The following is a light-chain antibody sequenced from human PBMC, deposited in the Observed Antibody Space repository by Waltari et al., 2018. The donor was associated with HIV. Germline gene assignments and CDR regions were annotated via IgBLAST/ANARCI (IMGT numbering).Light chain of an antibody. CDR1: QTVLYTSNTKNY. J-gene: IGKJ1*01. CDR2: WAS. V-gene: IGKV4-1*01. Sequence: DIVMTQSPDSLAASLGERATINCKSNQTVLYTSNTKNYLAWYQQKPGQPPNLLIYWASTRESGVPDRFSGSGSGTDFTLTIRSLQAEDVAVYYCQQYFSTPWTFGQGTKVEIK. CDR3: QQYFSTPWT.